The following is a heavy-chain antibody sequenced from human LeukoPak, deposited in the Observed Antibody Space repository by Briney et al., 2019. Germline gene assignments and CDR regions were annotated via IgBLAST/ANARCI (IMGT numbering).Heavy chain of an antibody. Sequence: SATLSLTCAVSGASFSGFYWSWIRQSPGKGLEWIGEINHSGSTNYNPSLKGRVIISVDTSKNQFSLKLTSVTAADTAVYYCRIVVVPAAHNYHYYYGMDVWGQGTTVTVSS. CDR1: GASFSGFY. J-gene: IGHJ6*02. D-gene: IGHD2-2*01. CDR3: RIVVVPAAHNYHYYYGMDV. V-gene: IGHV4-34*01. CDR2: INHSGST.